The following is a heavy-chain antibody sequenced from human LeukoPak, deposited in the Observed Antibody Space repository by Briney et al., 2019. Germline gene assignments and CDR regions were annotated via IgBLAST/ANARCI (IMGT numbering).Heavy chain of an antibody. Sequence: SETLSLTCAVYGGSFSGYYWSWIRQPPGKGLEWIGEINHSGSTNYNPSLKSRVTISVDTSKSQFSLNLNSVTAADTAVYYCASRIAATGYVDYWGQGTLVTVSS. CDR3: ASRIAATGYVDY. V-gene: IGHV4-34*01. J-gene: IGHJ4*02. CDR1: GGSFSGYY. D-gene: IGHD6-13*01. CDR2: INHSGST.